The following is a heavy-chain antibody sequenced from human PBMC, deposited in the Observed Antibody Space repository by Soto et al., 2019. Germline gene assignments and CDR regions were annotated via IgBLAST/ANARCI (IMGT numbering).Heavy chain of an antibody. Sequence: QVQLQESGPGLVKPSQTLSLTCTVSGGYISSGGYYWSWISQHPGKGLEWIGYIYYSGSTYYNPSLKSRVTISVDTSKHQFSLKMRSVTAADTAVYYCARGYDFWSGYHTSYWFAPWGQGTLVTVSS. D-gene: IGHD3-3*01. V-gene: IGHV4-31*03. CDR2: IYYSGST. CDR3: ARGYDFWSGYHTSYWFAP. CDR1: GGYISSGGYY. J-gene: IGHJ5*02.